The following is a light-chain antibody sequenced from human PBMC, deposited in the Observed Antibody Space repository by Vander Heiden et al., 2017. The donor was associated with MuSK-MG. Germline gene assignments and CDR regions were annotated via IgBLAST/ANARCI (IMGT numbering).Light chain of an antibody. CDR3: SSYAGS. Sequence: QSALTQPPSASGSPGQSVTISCTGTSSDVGGYNYVSWYQQHPGKAPKLMIYEVSKRPSGVPDRFSGSKSGNTASLTVSGLQAEDWADYYCSSYAGSFGTGTKVTVL. CDR2: EVS. V-gene: IGLV2-8*01. CDR1: SSDVGGYNY. J-gene: IGLJ1*01.